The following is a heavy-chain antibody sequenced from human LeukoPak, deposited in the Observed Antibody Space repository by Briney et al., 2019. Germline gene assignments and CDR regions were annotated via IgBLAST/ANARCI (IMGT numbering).Heavy chain of an antibody. J-gene: IGHJ6*03. CDR1: GGSISSYY. D-gene: IGHD3-10*01. CDR2: IFYSGST. V-gene: IGHV4-59*01. CDR3: ARGSVLLSMDV. Sequence: SETLSLTCTVSGGSISSYYWSWIRQPPGKGLEWIGYIFYSGSTNYNPSLKSRVTISVDTSKNQFSLKVSSVTAADTAVYYCARGSVLLSMDVWGKGTTVTISS.